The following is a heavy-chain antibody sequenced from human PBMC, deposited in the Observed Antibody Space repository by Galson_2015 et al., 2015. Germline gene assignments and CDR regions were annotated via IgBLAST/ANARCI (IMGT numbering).Heavy chain of an antibody. D-gene: IGHD2/OR15-2a*01. CDR1: GLTFSNLW. J-gene: IGHJ4*02. V-gene: IGHV3-7*03. CDR3: AKGVL. CDR2: INPGGSVT. Sequence: SLRLSCAASGLTFSNLWMSWVRQAPGKGLEWVANINPGGSVTSYVDSVKGRFTISRDNAKDSLFLQMNSLRAEDTAVYYCAKGVLWGQGTLVTVSS.